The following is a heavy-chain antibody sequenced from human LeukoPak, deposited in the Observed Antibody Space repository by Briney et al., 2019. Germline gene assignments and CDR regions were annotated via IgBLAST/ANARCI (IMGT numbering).Heavy chain of an antibody. CDR1: GYSFISYA. J-gene: IGHJ5*02. CDR2: INAGNGDT. Sequence: GASVKVSCKASGYSFISYAMHWVRQAPGQSLEWMGWINAGNGDTKYSQKFQGRVTITRDTSASTAYMELRSLRSDDTAVYYCARATVRTGWFDPWGQGTLVTVSS. V-gene: IGHV1-3*01. CDR3: ARATVRTGWFDP. D-gene: IGHD1-14*01.